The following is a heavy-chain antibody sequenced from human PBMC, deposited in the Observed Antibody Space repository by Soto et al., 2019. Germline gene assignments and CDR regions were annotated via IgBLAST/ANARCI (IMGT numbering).Heavy chain of an antibody. CDR2: MNANNGNT. Sequence: ASVKVSCKASGYTFTSYGISWVRQAPGQGLEWMGWMNANNGNTNYAQKFQGRVTMTTDTSTSTAYMELSSLRSEDTAVYYCAREGYYYGSGSYYTPDYYYYMEVWGKGTTVTVSS. J-gene: IGHJ6*03. V-gene: IGHV1-18*01. CDR1: GYTFTSYG. CDR3: AREGYYYGSGSYYTPDYYYYMEV. D-gene: IGHD3-10*01.